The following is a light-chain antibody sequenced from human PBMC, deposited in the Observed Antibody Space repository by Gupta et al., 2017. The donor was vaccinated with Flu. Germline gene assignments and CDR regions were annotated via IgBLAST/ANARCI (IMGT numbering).Light chain of an antibody. CDR3: SSETSTTTVYV. V-gene: IGLV2-14*01. Sequence: QSALTQPASVSGSPGQSITISCTGTSSDVGNSDYVSWYQQDSGKAPKLLIYDVSNRPSGVASRFSGSKSGNTASLTISGLQAEDETDYYCSSETSTTTVYVFGTGTKVTVL. CDR2: DVS. J-gene: IGLJ1*01. CDR1: SSDVGNSDY.